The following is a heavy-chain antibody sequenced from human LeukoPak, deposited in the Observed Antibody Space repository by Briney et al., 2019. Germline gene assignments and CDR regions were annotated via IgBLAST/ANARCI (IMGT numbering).Heavy chain of an antibody. D-gene: IGHD5-18*01. Sequence: SETPSLTCTVSGGSISGYYWSWIRQPAGKGLEWIGRIYTSGSTDYNPSLKSRVTMSVDTSKNQFSLKLSSLTAADTAVYYCARDHGDTGYYYMDVWGKGTTVTVSS. CDR3: ARDHGDTGYYYMDV. CDR2: IYTSGST. CDR1: GGSISGYY. J-gene: IGHJ6*03. V-gene: IGHV4-4*07.